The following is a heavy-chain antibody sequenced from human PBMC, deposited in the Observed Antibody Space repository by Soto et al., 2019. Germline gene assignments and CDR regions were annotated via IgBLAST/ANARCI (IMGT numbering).Heavy chain of an antibody. CDR3: ERHLVNTGYRAFDI. Sequence: PGESLKISCKGSGYSFTSYWIGWVRQMPGKGLEWMGIVSPGDSDTRYSPSLQGQVTISADKSISTAYLQWGSLKASDTAMYYCERHLVNTGYRAFDIWGQGTMVTVSS. CDR2: VSPGDSDT. D-gene: IGHD5-12*01. V-gene: IGHV5-51*01. J-gene: IGHJ3*02. CDR1: GYSFTSYW.